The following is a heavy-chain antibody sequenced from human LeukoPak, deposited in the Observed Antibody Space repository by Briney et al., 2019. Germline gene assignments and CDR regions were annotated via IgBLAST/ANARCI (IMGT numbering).Heavy chain of an antibody. D-gene: IGHD3-3*01. CDR3: ARLYGYYTPRVDY. V-gene: IGHV4-59*12. CDR2: IYYSGST. Sequence: SETLSLTCTVSGGSISSYYWSWIRQPPGKGLEWIGYIYYSGSTNYNPSLKSRVTISVDTSKNQFSLKLSSVTAADTAVYYCARLYGYYTPRVDYWGQGTLVTVSS. CDR1: GGSISSYY. J-gene: IGHJ4*02.